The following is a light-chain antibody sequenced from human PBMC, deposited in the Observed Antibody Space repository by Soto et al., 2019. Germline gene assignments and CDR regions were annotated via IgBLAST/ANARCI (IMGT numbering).Light chain of an antibody. J-gene: IGKJ1*01. Sequence: EIVLTQSPDTRSLSPCERSTLSCRASQSVTTYLAWYQQRPGQAPRLLIYDASNRATGIPARFSGSGSGTDFTLTISSLQSEDFAFFYCQQYDNWPRTFGQGTKVDIK. CDR2: DAS. CDR1: QSVTTY. V-gene: IGKV3-11*01. CDR3: QQYDNWPRT.